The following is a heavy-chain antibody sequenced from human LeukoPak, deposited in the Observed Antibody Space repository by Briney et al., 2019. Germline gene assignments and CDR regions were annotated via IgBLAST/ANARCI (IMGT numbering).Heavy chain of an antibody. J-gene: IGHJ4*02. V-gene: IGHV3-48*03. D-gene: IGHD4-11*01. Sequence: GGSLRLSCAASGFTFSSYEVNWVRRAPGKGLEWVSCISSSGSTISYADSVKGRFTISRDNAKNSLYLQMNSLRAEDTAVYYCARLHRFDYWGQGTLVTVSS. CDR2: ISSSGSTI. CDR3: ARLHRFDY. CDR1: GFTFSSYE.